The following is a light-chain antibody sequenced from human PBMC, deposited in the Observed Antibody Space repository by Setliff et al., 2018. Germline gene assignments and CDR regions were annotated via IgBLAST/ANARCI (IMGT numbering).Light chain of an antibody. Sequence: NFMLTQPHSVSESPGKTVTISCTRSSGSIASSYVQWYQQRPGSSPTSVIYEDDQRPSGVPDRFSGSIDSSSNSASLTISGLKTEDEADYYCQSYDNSNPYVFGTGTKVTVL. J-gene: IGLJ1*01. V-gene: IGLV6-57*01. CDR1: SGSIASSY. CDR3: QSYDNSNPYV. CDR2: EDD.